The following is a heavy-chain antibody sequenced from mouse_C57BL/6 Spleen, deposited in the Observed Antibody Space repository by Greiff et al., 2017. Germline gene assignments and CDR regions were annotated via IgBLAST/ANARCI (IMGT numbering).Heavy chain of an antibody. Sequence: VQLQQSGAELVKPGASVKLSCTASGFNIKDYYMNWVKQRTEQGLEWIGRIDPEDGETKYAPKFQGKATLTADTSSNTAYLQLSSLTSEYTAVYYCASHYYGSSPFAYWGQGTLVTVSA. D-gene: IGHD1-1*01. J-gene: IGHJ3*01. CDR2: IDPEDGET. V-gene: IGHV14-2*01. CDR3: ASHYYGSSPFAY. CDR1: GFNIKDYY.